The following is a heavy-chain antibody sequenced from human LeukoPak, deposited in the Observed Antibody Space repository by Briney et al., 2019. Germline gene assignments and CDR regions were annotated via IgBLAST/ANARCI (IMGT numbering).Heavy chain of an antibody. CDR3: ARGLFRFCSSGSCLSPFDY. D-gene: IGHD2-15*01. CDR2: ISYDGSNK. CDR1: GFTFSNYW. Sequence: GGSLRLSCVASGFTFSNYWMSWVRQAPGKGLEWVAVISYDGSNKNYGDSVKGRFTISRDNSKKTLYLQMNSLRAEDTAVYYCARGLFRFCSSGSCLSPFDYWGQGTLVTVSS. J-gene: IGHJ4*02. V-gene: IGHV3-30*03.